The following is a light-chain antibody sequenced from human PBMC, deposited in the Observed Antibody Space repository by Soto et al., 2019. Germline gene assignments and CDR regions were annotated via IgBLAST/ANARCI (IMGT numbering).Light chain of an antibody. J-gene: IGKJ2*01. CDR3: QQRRNWF. V-gene: IGKV3-11*01. CDR2: DAS. Sequence: EIVLTQSPATLSLSPGERATLSCRASQSVSSYLAWYQQKPGQAPRLLIYDASNRATGIPARFSGSGSGTVFTVTISSLEPEDFAVYYCQQRRNWFFGQGTKLEIK. CDR1: QSVSSY.